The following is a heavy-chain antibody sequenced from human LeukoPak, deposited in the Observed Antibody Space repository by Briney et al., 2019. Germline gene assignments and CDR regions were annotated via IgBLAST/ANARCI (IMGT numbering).Heavy chain of an antibody. CDR3: ARSELLWFGGVNSGFDY. D-gene: IGHD3-10*01. Sequence: PSETLSLTCAVTSDSISSYYWSWIRQPPGKGPEWIGYVYYSGSTNYNPSLKSRVTISIDTSRTQFSLKLSSVTAADTAVYYCARSELLWFGGVNSGFDYWGQGTLVTVSS. J-gene: IGHJ4*02. V-gene: IGHV4-59*01. CDR1: SDSISSYY. CDR2: VYYSGST.